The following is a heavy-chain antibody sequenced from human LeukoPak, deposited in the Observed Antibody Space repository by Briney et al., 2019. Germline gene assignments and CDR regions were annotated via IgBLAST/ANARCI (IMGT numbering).Heavy chain of an antibody. Sequence: GGFLRLSCAASGFTFSSYAMSWVRQAPGKGLEWVSAISGSGGSTYYADSVKGRFTISRDNSKNTLYLQMNSLRAEDTAVYYCARARVVTKWIDYWGQGTLVIVSS. V-gene: IGHV3-23*01. CDR2: ISGSGGST. J-gene: IGHJ4*02. CDR1: GFTFSSYA. D-gene: IGHD2-21*02. CDR3: ARARVVTKWIDY.